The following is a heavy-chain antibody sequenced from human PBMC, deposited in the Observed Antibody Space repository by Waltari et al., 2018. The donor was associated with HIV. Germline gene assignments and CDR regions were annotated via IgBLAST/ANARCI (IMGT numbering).Heavy chain of an antibody. V-gene: IGHV3-53*01. CDR3: ARDRSHGGLGMDV. D-gene: IGHD2-15*01. CDR2: GVAGGST. Sequence: EVQLVESGGELIQPRGSLRLSCADSGFSGSSTNMSWFRRAPGRGLGCIDLGVAGGSTGYADSGKGRVTVSRDNSESVLYLQMNSPRVDGTAVYFCARDRSHGGLGMDVWGQGTTVIVS. J-gene: IGHJ6*02. CDR1: GFSGSSTN.